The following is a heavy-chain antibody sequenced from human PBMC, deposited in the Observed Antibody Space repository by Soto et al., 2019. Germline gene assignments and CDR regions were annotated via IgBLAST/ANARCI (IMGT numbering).Heavy chain of an antibody. CDR3: AKDPEGYCSSTRCYTYHGLDV. CDR1: GDIFKLFG. V-gene: IGHV3-23*01. J-gene: IGHJ6*02. Sequence: GGSLRLSCSASGDIFKLFGMSWVRQAPGKGLEWVSRISDSGYNTYYADSVKGRFTISRDNSKHTLYLQMSSLRVEDTAVYYCAKDPEGYCSSTRCYTYHGLDVWGQGTTVTVSS. CDR2: ISDSGYNT. D-gene: IGHD2-2*01.